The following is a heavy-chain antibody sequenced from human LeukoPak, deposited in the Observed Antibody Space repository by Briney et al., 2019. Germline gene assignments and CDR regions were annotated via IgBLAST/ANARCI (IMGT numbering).Heavy chain of an antibody. D-gene: IGHD6-19*01. Sequence: PGGSLRLSCAASGFTFRSYWVHWVRQAPGKGLVWVSRISSDGTSTSYADSVKGRFTISRDNAENTLYLQMNSLRAEDTAVYYCASRVQSGWPFGYWGQGNLVTVSS. CDR3: ASRVQSGWPFGY. CDR2: ISSDGTST. V-gene: IGHV3-74*01. CDR1: GFTFRSYW. J-gene: IGHJ4*02.